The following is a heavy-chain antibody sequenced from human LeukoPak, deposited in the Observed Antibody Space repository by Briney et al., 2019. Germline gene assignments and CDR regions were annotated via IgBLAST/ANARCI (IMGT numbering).Heavy chain of an antibody. J-gene: IGHJ6*02. Sequence: GGSLRLSCAASGFTFSSYAMSWVRQTPGKGLEWVSTISESAGSIYYADSVKGRSTISRDNSKYTLSLQMNSLRAEDTAVYYSAKAKFGPMSGMDVWGQGTTVTVSS. CDR1: GFTFSSYA. CDR3: AKAKFGPMSGMDV. V-gene: IGHV3-23*01. D-gene: IGHD3-16*01. CDR2: ISESAGSI.